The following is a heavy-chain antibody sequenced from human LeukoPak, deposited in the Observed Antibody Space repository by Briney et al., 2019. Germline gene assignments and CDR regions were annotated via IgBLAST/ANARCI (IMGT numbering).Heavy chain of an antibody. V-gene: IGHV4-61*02. D-gene: IGHD5-12*01. CDR1: GGSISSGSYY. CDR2: IYTSGST. Sequence: PSETLSLTCTVSGGSISSGSYYWSWIRQPAGKGLEWIGRIYTSGSTNYNPSLKSRVTISVDTSKNQFSLKLSSVTAADTAVYYCARSGYEADYWGQGTLVTVSS. CDR3: ARSGYEADY. J-gene: IGHJ4*02.